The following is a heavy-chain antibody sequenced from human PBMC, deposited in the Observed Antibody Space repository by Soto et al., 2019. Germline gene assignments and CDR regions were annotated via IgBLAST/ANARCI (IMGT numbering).Heavy chain of an antibody. CDR3: ARARVVVVPTATLWYYFGRDV. V-gene: IGHV4-30-4*01. Sequence: SETLSLTFTVSGGSSGTGGYYSSWIRQPPGKGLEWIGYIYYSGSTYYNPSLKSRVTISVDTSKNQFSLKLSSVTDADTAVYECARARVVVVPTATLWYYFGRDVWGQGNTVT. CDR2: IYYSGST. D-gene: IGHD2-2*01. J-gene: IGHJ6*02. CDR1: GGSSGTGGYY.